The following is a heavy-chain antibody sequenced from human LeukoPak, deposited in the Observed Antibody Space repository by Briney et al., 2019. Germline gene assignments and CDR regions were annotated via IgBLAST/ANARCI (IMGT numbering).Heavy chain of an antibody. CDR1: GGTFSSYA. Sequence: ASVKVSCKASGGTFSSYAISWVRQAPGQGLEWMGGIIPIFGTANYAQKFQGRVTITADESTGTAYMELSSLRSEDTAVYYCARDPDYYYGMDVWGQGTTVTVSS. CDR2: IIPIFGTA. V-gene: IGHV1-69*13. CDR3: ARDPDYYYGMDV. J-gene: IGHJ6*02.